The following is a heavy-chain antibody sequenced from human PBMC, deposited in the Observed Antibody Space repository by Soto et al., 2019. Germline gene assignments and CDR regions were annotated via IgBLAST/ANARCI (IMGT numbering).Heavy chain of an antibody. D-gene: IGHD1-26*01. CDR3: ASYLATRGGRAGFDY. J-gene: IGHJ4*02. V-gene: IGHV1-2*02. CDR2: INPQSGGT. CDR1: GDTFTANY. Sequence: ASVKVSCKASGDTFTANYIHWVRQAPGQGFEWMGWINPQSGGTNYPQKFQCRVTMTRDTSLSTVYMTLIRLTSDDTAEYSFASYLATRGGRAGFDYWGQATLVTVSS.